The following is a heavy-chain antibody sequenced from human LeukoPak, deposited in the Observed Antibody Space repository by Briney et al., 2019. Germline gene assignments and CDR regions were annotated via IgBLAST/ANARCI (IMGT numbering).Heavy chain of an antibody. J-gene: IGHJ6*03. V-gene: IGHV4-59*01. CDR2: VFDSGST. CDR3: ARLYQQSKWKYYYYYMDV. CDR1: GASFSTNY. D-gene: IGHD1-1*01. Sequence: SETLSLTCSVSGASFSTNYWSWIRQPPGRGLEWIGYVFDSGSTNYNPSLKSRVTISVDTSTKQFSLRLSSVTAADTAVYYCARLYQQSKWKYYYYYMDVWGKGTAVAVSS.